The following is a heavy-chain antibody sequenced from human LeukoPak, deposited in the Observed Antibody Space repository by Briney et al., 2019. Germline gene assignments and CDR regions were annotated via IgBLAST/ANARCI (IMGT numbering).Heavy chain of an antibody. CDR1: GGTFSTYS. CDR2: ISAYNGNT. J-gene: IGHJ4*02. D-gene: IGHD1-26*01. CDR3: ARDEGYIVGATPFDY. Sequence: ASVKVSCKSSGGTFSTYSFSWVRQATGQGLEWMGWISAYNGNTNYAQKLQGRVTMTTDTSTSTAYMELRSLRSDDTAVYYCARDEGYIVGATPFDYWGQGTLVTVSS. V-gene: IGHV1-18*01.